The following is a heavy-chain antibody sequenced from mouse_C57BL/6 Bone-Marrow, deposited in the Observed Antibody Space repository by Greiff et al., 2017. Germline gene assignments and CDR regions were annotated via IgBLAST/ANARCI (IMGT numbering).Heavy chain of an antibody. CDR1: GFSLSTSGMG. J-gene: IGHJ4*01. CDR3: ARRLGLSHYYDAIYD. D-gene: IGHD3-1*01. CDR2: IYWDDDK. Sequence: QVTLKVSGPGILQSSQTLSLTCSFSGFSLSTSGMGVSWIRQPSGKGLECLAHIYWDDDKRYDPSLRSRLTISNDTSRNQVFLKITSVDTADTATYYCARRLGLSHYYDAIYDRGQGTSVTVAT. V-gene: IGHV8-12*01.